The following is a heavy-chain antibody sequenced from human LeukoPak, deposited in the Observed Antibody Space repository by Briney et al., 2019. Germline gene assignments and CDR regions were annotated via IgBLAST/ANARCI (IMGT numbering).Heavy chain of an antibody. J-gene: IGHJ3*02. V-gene: IGHV4-61*02. CDR2: IYTSGST. D-gene: IGHD1-26*01. CDR3: ARTIVGAGRDAFDI. Sequence: PSETLSLTCTVSGGSISSGSYYWSWIRQPAGKGLEWIGRIYTSGSTNYNPSLKSRVTISVDTSKNQFSLKLSSVTAVDTAVYYCARTIVGAGRDAFDIWGQGTMVTVSS. CDR1: GGSISSGSYY.